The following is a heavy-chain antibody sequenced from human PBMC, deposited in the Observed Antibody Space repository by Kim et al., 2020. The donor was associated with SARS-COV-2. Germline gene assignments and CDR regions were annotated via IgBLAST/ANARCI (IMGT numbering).Heavy chain of an antibody. Sequence: GGSLRLSCAASGFTFSSYAMSWVRQAPGKGLEWVSAISGSGGSTYYADSVKGRFTISRDNSKNTLYLQMNGLRAEDTAVYYCAKAGSGSYYLWYFDLWGRGTLVTVST. V-gene: IGHV3-23*01. CDR1: GFTFSSYA. J-gene: IGHJ2*01. CDR2: ISGSGGST. D-gene: IGHD1-26*01. CDR3: AKAGSGSYYLWYFDL.